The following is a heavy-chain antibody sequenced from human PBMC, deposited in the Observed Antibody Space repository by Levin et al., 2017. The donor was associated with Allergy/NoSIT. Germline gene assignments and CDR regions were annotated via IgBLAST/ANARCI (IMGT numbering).Heavy chain of an antibody. D-gene: IGHD3-22*01. V-gene: IGHV3-30*04. CDR2: ISYDGSNK. CDR3: ARESITTYGMDV. Sequence: PGGSLRLSCAASGFTFSSYAMHWVRQAPGKGLEWVAVISYDGSNKYYADSVKGRFTISRDNSKNTLYLQMNSLRAEDTAVYYCARESITTYGMDVWGQGTTVTVSS. CDR1: GFTFSSYA. J-gene: IGHJ6*02.